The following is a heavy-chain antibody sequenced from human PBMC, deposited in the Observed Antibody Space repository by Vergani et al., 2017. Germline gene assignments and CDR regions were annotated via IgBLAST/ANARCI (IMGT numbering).Heavy chain of an antibody. Sequence: VHLEESGGGLVQPGGSLRLSCAASGFTFGDYYMAWIRLAPGKGLDWVASIKRDGTETFYVDSVKGRFTISRDNAKTTLYLQMNSLRDEDRGVYYCARSSGGSAPYLHYWGQGTLVTVAS. J-gene: IGHJ1*01. D-gene: IGHD2-15*01. CDR2: IKRDGTET. V-gene: IGHV3-7*01. CDR3: ARSSGGSAPYLHY. CDR1: GFTFGDYY.